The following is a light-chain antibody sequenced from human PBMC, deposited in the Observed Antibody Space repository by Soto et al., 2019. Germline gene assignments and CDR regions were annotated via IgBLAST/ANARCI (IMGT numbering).Light chain of an antibody. V-gene: IGKV3-11*01. J-gene: IGKJ3*01. CDR1: QSVGNS. Sequence: EIMLTQSPSTLSLSPGERASLSCRASQSVGNSLAWYQHKPGQAPRLLIYDVSNRATGIPARFSGSGSGTDFTLTISSLEPEDFAVYYCQQCVIWPLFTFGPGTNVDI. CDR3: QQCVIWPLFT. CDR2: DVS.